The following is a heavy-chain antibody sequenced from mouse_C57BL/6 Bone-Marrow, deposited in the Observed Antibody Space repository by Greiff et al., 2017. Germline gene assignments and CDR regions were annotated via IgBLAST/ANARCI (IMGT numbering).Heavy chain of an antibody. CDR2: IDPEDGET. V-gene: IGHV14-2*01. Sequence: EVKLVESGAELVKPGASVKLSCTASGFNFKDYYMPWVKQRTEQGLEWIGRIDPEDGETKYAPKFQGKATITADTSSNTAYLQLSSLTSEDTAVYYCARVGYGSSYDFDYWGQGTTLTVSS. CDR1: GFNFKDYY. CDR3: ARVGYGSSYDFDY. J-gene: IGHJ2*01. D-gene: IGHD1-1*01.